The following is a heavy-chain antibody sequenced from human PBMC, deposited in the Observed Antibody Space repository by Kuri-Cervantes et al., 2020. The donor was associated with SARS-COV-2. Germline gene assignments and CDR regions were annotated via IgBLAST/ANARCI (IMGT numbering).Heavy chain of an antibody. CDR1: GFTFSNYD. J-gene: IGHJ3*01. D-gene: IGHD6-13*01. CDR3: AKEGIASYDPLDV. CDR2: ITAASAE. Sequence: GESLKISCAASGFTFSNYDIHWVRQVPGKGLEWVSAITAASAEFHAGSVRGRFTVSRGNAKTSAYLQMNSLTADDTAVYYCAKEGIASYDPLDVWGLGTMVTVSS. V-gene: IGHV3-13*01.